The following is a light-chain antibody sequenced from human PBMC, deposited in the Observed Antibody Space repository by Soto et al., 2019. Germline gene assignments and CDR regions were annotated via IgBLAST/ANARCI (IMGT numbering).Light chain of an antibody. CDR3: SSYTDRKNLV. CDR1: SSDIGGYNS. V-gene: IGLV2-8*01. J-gene: IGLJ1*01. CDR2: DVS. Sequence: QSVLTQSPSASGSPGQSVTISCTGTSSDIGGYNSVSWYQQHPGKAPKVMIYDVSKRPSGVPDRFSGSKSGNTASLTVSALQAEDEADYYGSSYTDRKNLVFGTGTKVTVL.